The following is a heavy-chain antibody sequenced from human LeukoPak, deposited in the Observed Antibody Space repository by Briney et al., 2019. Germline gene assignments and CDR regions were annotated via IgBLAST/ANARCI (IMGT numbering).Heavy chain of an antibody. V-gene: IGHV4-34*01. CDR3: ARGPFAHDYTDYA. CDR2: INHIGTT. CDR1: XGSFSDFY. J-gene: IGHJ4*02. Sequence: PSETLSLTCAVYXGSFSDFYWSWIRQPPGKGLEWIGEINHIGTTNYNPSFKSRVSISVDTSKNQFSLRLNSVTAADTAVYYCARGPFAHDYTDYAWGQGTLVTVSS. D-gene: IGHD4-11*01.